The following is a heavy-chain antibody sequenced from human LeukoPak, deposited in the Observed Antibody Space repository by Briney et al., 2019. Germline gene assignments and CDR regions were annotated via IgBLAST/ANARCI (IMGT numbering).Heavy chain of an antibody. J-gene: IGHJ5*02. CDR1: GFTFSSYA. CDR3: ARRSVPAAIGSWFDP. D-gene: IGHD2-2*02. Sequence: PGGSLRLSCAVSGFTFSSYAMHWVRQAPGKGLEWVAVISYDGSNKYYADSVKGRFTISRDNSKNTLYLQMNSLRAEDTAVYHCARRSVPAAIGSWFDPWGQGTLVTVSS. V-gene: IGHV3-30*04. CDR2: ISYDGSNK.